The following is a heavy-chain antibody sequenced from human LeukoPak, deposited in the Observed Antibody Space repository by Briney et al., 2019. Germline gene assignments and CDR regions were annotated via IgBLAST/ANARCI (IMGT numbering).Heavy chain of an antibody. D-gene: IGHD1-26*01. CDR2: FDPEDGGT. V-gene: IGHV1-24*01. CDR3: ATDSGSYSFDY. CDR1: GYTLTESS. Sequence: ASVKVSCKASGYTLTESSMHWVRQAPGKGLEWMGGFDPEDGGTIYAQKFQGRVTMTEDTSTDTAHMELSSLRSEDTAVYYCATDSGSYSFDYWGQGTLVTVSS. J-gene: IGHJ4*02.